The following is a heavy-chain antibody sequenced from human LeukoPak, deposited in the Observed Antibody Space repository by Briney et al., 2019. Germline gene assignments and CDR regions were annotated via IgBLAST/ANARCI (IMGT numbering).Heavy chain of an antibody. CDR1: GFTFSSYA. Sequence: GGSLRLSCAASGFTFSSYAMSWVRQAPGKGLEWVSGIRGSGHTTYYADSVKGRFTISRDNSKNTLYLQMNSLRAEDTAVYYCAKDYYDSGSYYYPFDSWGQGTLVTVSS. J-gene: IGHJ4*02. CDR2: IRGSGHTT. D-gene: IGHD3-10*01. V-gene: IGHV3-23*01. CDR3: AKDYYDSGSYYYPFDS.